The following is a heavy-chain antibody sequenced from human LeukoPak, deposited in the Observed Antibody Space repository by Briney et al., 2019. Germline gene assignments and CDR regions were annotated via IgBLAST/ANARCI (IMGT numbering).Heavy chain of an antibody. CDR3: ARDVVVAAIYYGMDV. CDR1: GFTLSSHW. V-gene: IGHV3-74*01. D-gene: IGHD2-15*01. CDR2: IDTYGSRL. Sequence: GGSLRLSCTASGFTLSSHWMHWVRHVPGKGLLWISHIDTYGSRLRYADSVKGRFTISRDNAKNTLYLQMDSLRVEDTAVYYCARDVVVAAIYYGMDVWGKGTTVTVSS. J-gene: IGHJ6*04.